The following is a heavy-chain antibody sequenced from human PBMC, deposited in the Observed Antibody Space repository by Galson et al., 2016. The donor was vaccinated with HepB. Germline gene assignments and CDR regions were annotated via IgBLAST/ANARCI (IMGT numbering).Heavy chain of an antibody. J-gene: IGHJ6*02. D-gene: IGHD2-2*01. CDR1: GFTFITYD. V-gene: IGHV3-13*01. CDR3: ARGKGLFQLPSDYGMGV. CDR2: IGTGGDT. Sequence: SLRLSCAASGFTFITYDMHWVRQRTGKGLEWISAIGTGGDTYYPDSVRGRFTISRENAKNSLCLQMNSLRAEDTAVYYCARGKGLFQLPSDYGMGVWGQGTTVTVSS.